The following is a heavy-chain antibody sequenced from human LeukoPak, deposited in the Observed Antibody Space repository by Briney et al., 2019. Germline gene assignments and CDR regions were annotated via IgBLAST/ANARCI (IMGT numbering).Heavy chain of an antibody. CDR3: ARVQYQLLFEGNWFDP. V-gene: IGHV1-2*02. D-gene: IGHD2-2*01. CDR2: INPNSGGT. CDR1: GYTFTGYY. J-gene: IGHJ5*02. Sequence: ASVKVSRKASGYTFTGYYMHWVRQAPGQGLEWMGWINPNSGGTNYAQKFQGRVTMTGDTSISTAYMDLNSLISDDTAVYYCARVQYQLLFEGNWFDPWGQGTLVTVSS.